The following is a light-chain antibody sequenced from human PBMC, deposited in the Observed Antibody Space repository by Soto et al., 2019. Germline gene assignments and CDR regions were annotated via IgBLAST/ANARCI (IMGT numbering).Light chain of an antibody. CDR3: HQFGNSLTWT. J-gene: IGKJ1*01. Sequence: EIVLTQSPGTLSLSPGERATLSCRASQSISSTYLAWYQQKPGQAPRLLIFGASNRATGIPDRFRGSGSGTDCALTISGLEPEDFAVYYCHQFGNSLTWTFGKGTKVEI. CDR2: GAS. V-gene: IGKV3-20*01. CDR1: QSISSTY.